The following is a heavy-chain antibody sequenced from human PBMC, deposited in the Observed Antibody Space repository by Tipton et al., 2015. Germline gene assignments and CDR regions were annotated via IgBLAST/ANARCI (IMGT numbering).Heavy chain of an antibody. V-gene: IGHV4-61*01. J-gene: IGHJ4*02. CDR1: GGSLSSGSYY. D-gene: IGHD6-6*01. CDR3: AREAYSSSGLIFDY. Sequence: TLSLTCTVSGGSLSSGSYYWSWIRQPPGKGLEWIGYIYYSGSTNYNPFLKSRVTISVDTSKNQFSLKLRSVTAADTAVYYCAREAYSSSGLIFDYWGQGTLVTVSS. CDR2: IYYSGST.